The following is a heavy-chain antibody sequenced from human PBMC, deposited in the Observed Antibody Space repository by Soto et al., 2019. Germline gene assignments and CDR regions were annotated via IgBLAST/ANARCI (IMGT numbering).Heavy chain of an antibody. J-gene: IGHJ5*02. CDR2: ISAYTDDP. D-gene: IGHD2-2*01. Sequence: ASVKVSCKASGNTFTNFGVTWVRQAPGQGLEWMGWISAYTDDPNYAQKFQGRVTMTIDTSTSTAYLDLRSLTSDDTAVYYCARVIPGADAWFDPWGQGTLVTV. CDR3: ARVIPGADAWFDP. CDR1: GNTFTNFG. V-gene: IGHV1-18*01.